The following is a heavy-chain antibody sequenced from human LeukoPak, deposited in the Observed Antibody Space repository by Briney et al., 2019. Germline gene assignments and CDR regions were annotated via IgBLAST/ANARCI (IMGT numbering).Heavy chain of an antibody. V-gene: IGHV1-69*13. D-gene: IGHD2-2*01. J-gene: IGHJ6*03. CDR2: IIPIFGAA. CDR3: ARAVVVPAATLQLYYMDV. Sequence: ASVKVSCKASGGTFSTYTFSWVRQAPGQGLEWMGGIIPIFGAANYAQKFQGRVTITADESTSTAYMELSSLRSEDTAVYYCARAVVVPAATLQLYYMDVWGKGTTVTISS. CDR1: GGTFSTYT.